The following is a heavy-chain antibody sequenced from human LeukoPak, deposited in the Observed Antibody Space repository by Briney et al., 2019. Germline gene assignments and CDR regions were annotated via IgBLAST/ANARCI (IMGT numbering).Heavy chain of an antibody. V-gene: IGHV3-23*01. CDR1: GFTFSSYA. CDR3: AKVYFPLTQNLYCSGGSCYSY. CDR2: ISGIGGST. J-gene: IGHJ4*02. Sequence: GGTLRLSCAASGFTFSSYAMGWVPQAPGKGLEWVSAISGIGGSTYYADSVKGRFTISRDNSKNTLYLQMNSLRAEDTAVYYCAKVYFPLTQNLYCSGGSCYSYWGQGTLVTVSS. D-gene: IGHD2-15*01.